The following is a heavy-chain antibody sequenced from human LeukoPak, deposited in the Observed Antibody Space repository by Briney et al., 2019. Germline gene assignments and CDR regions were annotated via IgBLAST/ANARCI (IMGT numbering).Heavy chain of an antibody. D-gene: IGHD2-2*01. CDR2: K. J-gene: IGHJ4*02. Sequence: KYYADSVKGRFTISRDNSKNTLYLQMNSLRAEDTAVYYCAKDRGDIVVVPAAIPLDTFDYWGQGTLVTVSS. V-gene: IGHV3-30*02. CDR3: AKDRGDIVVVPAAIPLDTFDY.